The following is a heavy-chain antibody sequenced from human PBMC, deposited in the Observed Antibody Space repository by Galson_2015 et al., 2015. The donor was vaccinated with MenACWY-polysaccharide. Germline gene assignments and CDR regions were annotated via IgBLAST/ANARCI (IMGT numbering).Heavy chain of an antibody. V-gene: IGHV3-9*01. J-gene: IGHJ4*02. CDR3: AKDSSSGYYYSNFDY. D-gene: IGHD3-22*01. CDR2: ISWNSGSI. CDR1: GFTFDDYA. Sequence: SLRLSCAASGFTFDDYAMHWVRQAPGKGLEWVSGISWNSGSIGYADSVKGRFTISRDNAKNSLYLQMNSLRAEDTALYYCAKDSSSGYYYSNFDYWGQGTLVTVSS.